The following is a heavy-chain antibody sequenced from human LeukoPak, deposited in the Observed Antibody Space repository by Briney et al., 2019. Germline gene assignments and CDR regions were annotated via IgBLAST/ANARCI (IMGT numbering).Heavy chain of an antibody. CDR2: IKEDGSEK. Sequence: GGSLRLSCAASGFTFSNYWMTWVRQAPGKGLEWVANIKEDGSEKYYVDSVKGRFTISRDNVKNSLYLQMNSLRVEDTAVYYCARVYCSGGSCYSNPFYYYGMDVWGQGTTVTVSS. V-gene: IGHV3-7*04. D-gene: IGHD2-15*01. CDR1: GFTFSNYW. J-gene: IGHJ6*02. CDR3: ARVYCSGGSCYSNPFYYYGMDV.